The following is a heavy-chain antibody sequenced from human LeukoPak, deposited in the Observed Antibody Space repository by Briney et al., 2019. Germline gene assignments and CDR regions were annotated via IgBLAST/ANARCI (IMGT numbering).Heavy chain of an antibody. D-gene: IGHD3-10*01. Sequence: GGSLRLSCAASGFTVSSNYRSWVRQAPGKGLEWVSVIYSGGSTYYADSVKGRFTISRDNSKNTLYLQMNSLRAEDTAVYYCAKDAMYYYGSVDYWGQGTLVTVSS. CDR1: GFTVSSNY. V-gene: IGHV3-53*01. CDR3: AKDAMYYYGSVDY. CDR2: IYSGGST. J-gene: IGHJ4*02.